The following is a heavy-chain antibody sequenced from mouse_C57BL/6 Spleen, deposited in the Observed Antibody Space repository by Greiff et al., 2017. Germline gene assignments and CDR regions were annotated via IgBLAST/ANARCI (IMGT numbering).Heavy chain of an antibody. CDR3: TRNPYYYGSSPFVY. D-gene: IGHD1-1*01. J-gene: IGHJ3*01. CDR2: IDPETGGT. V-gene: IGHV1-15*01. CDR1: GYTFTDYE. Sequence: VQLQQSGAELVRPGASVTLSCKASGYTFTDYEMHWVKQTPVHGLEWIGAIDPETGGTAYNQKFKGKAILTADKSSSTAYMELRSLTSEDSAVYYCTRNPYYYGSSPFVYWGQGTLVTVSA.